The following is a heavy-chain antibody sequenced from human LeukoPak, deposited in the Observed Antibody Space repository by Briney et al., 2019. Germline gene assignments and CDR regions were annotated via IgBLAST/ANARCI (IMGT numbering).Heavy chain of an antibody. J-gene: IGHJ5*02. Sequence: GGSLRLSCAASGFTFSSYAMHWVRQAPGKGLEWVAVISYDGSNKYYADSVKGRFTISRDNSKNTLYLQMNSLRAEDTAVYYCAKDSELWDWFDPWGQGTLVTVSS. CDR1: GFTFSSYA. V-gene: IGHV3-30-3*01. CDR3: AKDSELWDWFDP. CDR2: ISYDGSNK. D-gene: IGHD1-26*01.